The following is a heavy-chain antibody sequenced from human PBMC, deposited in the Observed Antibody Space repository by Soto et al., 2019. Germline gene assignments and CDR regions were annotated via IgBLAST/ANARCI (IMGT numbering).Heavy chain of an antibody. CDR3: ARDLDGKWLVHDAFYI. J-gene: IGHJ3*02. CDR2: INAGNGNT. Sequence: ASVKVSCKASGYTFTSSAMHWVRQAPGQRLEWMGWINAGNGNTKYSQKFQGRVTITRDTSASTAYMELSSLRSEETAVYYCARDLDGKWLVHDAFYIWGQGTMVTVS. V-gene: IGHV1-3*01. CDR1: GYTFTSSA. D-gene: IGHD6-19*01.